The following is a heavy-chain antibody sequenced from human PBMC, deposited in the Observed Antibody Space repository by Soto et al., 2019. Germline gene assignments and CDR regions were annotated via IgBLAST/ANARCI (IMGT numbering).Heavy chain of an antibody. CDR2: IIPIFGTA. V-gene: IGHV1-69*06. CDR1: GGTFSSYA. J-gene: IGHJ6*02. D-gene: IGHD3-16*01. CDR3: ARDRIPHFARVRGNYYYYGLDV. Sequence: QVPLVQSGAEVKKPGSSVKVSCKASGGTFSSYAISWVRQAPGQGLEWMGGIIPIFGTANYAQKFQGRVTITADKSTSTAYMELSSLRSEDTAVYYCARDRIPHFARVRGNYYYYGLDVWGQGTTVTVSS.